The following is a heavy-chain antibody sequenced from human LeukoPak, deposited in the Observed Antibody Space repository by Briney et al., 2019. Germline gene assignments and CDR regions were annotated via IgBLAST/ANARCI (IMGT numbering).Heavy chain of an antibody. CDR2: ISYDGSNK. V-gene: IGHV3-30*03. Sequence: GGSLRLSCAASGFTFSSYGMHWVRQAPGKGLEWVAVISYDGSNKYYADSVKGRFTISRDNSKNTLYLQMNSLRAEDTAVYYCARESSGREGYFDYWGQGTLVTVSS. J-gene: IGHJ4*02. D-gene: IGHD6-19*01. CDR1: GFTFSSYG. CDR3: ARESSGREGYFDY.